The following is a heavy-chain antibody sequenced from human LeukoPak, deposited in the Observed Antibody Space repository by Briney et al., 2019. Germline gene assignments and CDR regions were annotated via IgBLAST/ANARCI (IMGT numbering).Heavy chain of an antibody. CDR1: GYTFTSYG. CDR3: ARSQVGSGSSPFDY. Sequence: ASVKVSCKASGYTFTSYGISWVRQAPGQGLEWMGWISAYNGNTNYAQKLQGRVTMTTDASTSTAYMELRSLRSDDTAVYYCARSQVGSGSSPFDYWGQGTLVTVSS. J-gene: IGHJ4*02. D-gene: IGHD3-10*01. CDR2: ISAYNGNT. V-gene: IGHV1-18*01.